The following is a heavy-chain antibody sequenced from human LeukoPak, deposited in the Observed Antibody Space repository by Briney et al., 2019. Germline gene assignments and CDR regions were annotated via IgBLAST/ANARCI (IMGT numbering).Heavy chain of an antibody. Sequence: SETLSLTCTVSGGSISSYYWSWIRQPPGKGLEWIGYIFYTGSTNYSPSLKSRVSISVDTFKNQFSLKLSSVTAADTAVYYCARKHPDHWFDPWGQGTLVTVSS. D-gene: IGHD2-21*01. CDR1: GGSISSYY. J-gene: IGHJ5*02. CDR3: ARKHPDHWFDP. CDR2: IFYTGST. V-gene: IGHV4-59*08.